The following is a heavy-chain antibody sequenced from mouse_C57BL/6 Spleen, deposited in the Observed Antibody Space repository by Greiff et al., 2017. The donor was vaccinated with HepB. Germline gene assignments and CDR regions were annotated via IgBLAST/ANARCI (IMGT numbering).Heavy chain of an antibody. D-gene: IGHD2-4*01. CDR1: GYSITSGYY. J-gene: IGHJ2*01. V-gene: IGHV3-6*01. CDR3: ARECDYDGGYFDY. CDR2: ISYDGSN. Sequence: EVQLKESGPGLVKPSQSLSLTCSVTGYSITSGYYWNWIRQFPGNKLEWMGYISYDGSNNYNPSLKNRISITRDTSKNQFFLKLNSVTTEDTATYYCARECDYDGGYFDYWGQGTTLTVSS.